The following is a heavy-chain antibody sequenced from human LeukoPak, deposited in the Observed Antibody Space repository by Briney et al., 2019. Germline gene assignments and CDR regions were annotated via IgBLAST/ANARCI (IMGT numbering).Heavy chain of an antibody. CDR2: IYYAGIT. V-gene: IGHV4-39*01. J-gene: IGHJ4*02. D-gene: IGHD6-19*01. CDR1: GGSISSSSYH. CDR3: ASLYSSGWYGNY. Sequence: SETLSLTCTVSGGSISSSSYHWGWIRQPPGKGLEWIGSIYYAGITYYNPSLKSRVTISVDTSKNQFSLKLSSVTAADAAVYYCASLYSSGWYGNYWGQGTLVTVSS.